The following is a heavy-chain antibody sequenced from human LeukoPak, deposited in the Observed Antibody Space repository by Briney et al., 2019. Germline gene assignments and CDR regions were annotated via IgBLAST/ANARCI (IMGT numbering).Heavy chain of an antibody. CDR2: INHSGST. V-gene: IGHV4-34*01. CDR3: ARIGHVDYYFDY. Sequence: SETLSLTCAVYGGSFSGYYWSWIRQPPGKGLEWIGEINHSGSTNYNPSLKSRITISVDTSKNQFSLKLSSVTAADTAVYYCARIGHVDYYFDYWGRGTLVTVSS. D-gene: IGHD2-15*01. J-gene: IGHJ4*02. CDR1: GGSFSGYY.